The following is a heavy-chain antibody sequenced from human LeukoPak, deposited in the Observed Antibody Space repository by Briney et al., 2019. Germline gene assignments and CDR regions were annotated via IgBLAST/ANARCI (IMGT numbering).Heavy chain of an antibody. CDR2: ISNIGGNT. CDR3: ARDSWGGRNYYDILTGYYFDY. Sequence: PGGSLRLSCAASGFTFSTYAMHWVRQAPGKGLEHVSAISNIGGNTYYANSVKGRFTISRDNSKNTLYLQMGSLRAEDMAVYYCARDSWGGRNYYDILTGYYFDYWGQGTLVTVSS. J-gene: IGHJ4*02. CDR1: GFTFSTYA. D-gene: IGHD3-9*01. V-gene: IGHV3-64*01.